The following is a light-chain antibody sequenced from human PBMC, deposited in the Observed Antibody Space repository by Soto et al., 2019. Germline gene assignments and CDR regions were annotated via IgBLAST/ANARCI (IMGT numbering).Light chain of an antibody. CDR3: QQYDNYWT. V-gene: IGKV1-5*01. CDR2: DAS. CDR1: QSISTW. J-gene: IGKJ1*01. Sequence: DIQMTQSPSTLSASVGDRVTITCRASQSISTWLAWFQQKPGKAPNLLIYDASFLESGVPSRFSGDGSGTEFTITITSLQPDDFATYYCQQYDNYWTFGQGTKVEIK.